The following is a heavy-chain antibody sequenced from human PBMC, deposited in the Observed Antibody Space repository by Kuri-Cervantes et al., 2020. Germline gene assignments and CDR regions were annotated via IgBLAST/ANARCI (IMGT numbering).Heavy chain of an antibody. CDR2: IKQDGSEK. CDR3: ARGLGYFDY. D-gene: IGHD3/OR15-3a*01. CDR1: GFTFSTYW. J-gene: IGHJ4*02. Sequence: GESLKISCAASGFTFSTYWMSWVRQAPGKGLEWVANIKQDGSEKYYVDSLKGRFTISRDNAKNSLYLQMNSLRAEDTAVYYCARGLGYFDYWGQGTLVTVSS. V-gene: IGHV3-7*02.